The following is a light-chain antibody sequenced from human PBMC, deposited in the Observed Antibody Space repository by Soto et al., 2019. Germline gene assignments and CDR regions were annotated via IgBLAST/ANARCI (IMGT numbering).Light chain of an antibody. CDR1: QSVSSTY. CDR3: QQFGSSPRIT. Sequence: EIVLTQSPGTLSLSPGERATLSCRASQSVSSTYLAWYQQKPGQAPRLLIYGASRRATGIPDRFSGRGSGTEFTLTISRLEPEDFAVYYCQQFGSSPRITFGPGTKVDIK. V-gene: IGKV3-20*01. CDR2: GAS. J-gene: IGKJ3*01.